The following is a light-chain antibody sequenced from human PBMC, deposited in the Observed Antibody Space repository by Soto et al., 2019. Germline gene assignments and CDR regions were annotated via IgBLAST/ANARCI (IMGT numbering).Light chain of an antibody. CDR2: KAS. CDR1: QYISSW. CDR3: QQYSSYPWT. J-gene: IGKJ1*01. V-gene: IGKV1-5*03. Sequence: DIQMTQSPSTLSASAGDRVIISCRASQYISSWLAWYQQKPGEAPDLLIYKASSLQSGVPSRFSGSGSGTQFTLTISSLQPDDFATYYCQQYSSYPWTFGQGTKVDIK.